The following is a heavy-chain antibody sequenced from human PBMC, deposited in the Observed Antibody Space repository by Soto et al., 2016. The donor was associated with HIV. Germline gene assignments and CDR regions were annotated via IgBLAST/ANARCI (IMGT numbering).Heavy chain of an antibody. J-gene: IGHJ6*02. CDR3: ARDRGYYYGSGSSKAVYYYGMDV. Sequence: EVQLVESGGGVVRPGGSLRLSCAASGFTFDDYGMSWVRQAPGKGLEWVSGINWNGGSTTYADSVKGRLTISRDNAENFLYLQMNSLRAEDTALYYCARDRGYYYGSGSSKAVYYYGMDVWGQGTTVTVSS. V-gene: IGHV3-20*04. CDR1: GFTFDDYG. D-gene: IGHD3-10*01. CDR2: INWNGGST.